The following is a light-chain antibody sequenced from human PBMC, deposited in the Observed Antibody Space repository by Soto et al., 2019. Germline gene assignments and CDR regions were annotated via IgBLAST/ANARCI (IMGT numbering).Light chain of an antibody. CDR3: QQYGSSPT. CDR2: DAS. CDR1: QSVTSSY. V-gene: IGKV3-20*01. J-gene: IGKJ5*01. Sequence: EIVLTQSPGTLSLSPGERAPLSCRASQSVTSSYLAWYQQKSGQAPRLLIYDASARASGVSARFSGSGSGTDFTLTISGLQAEDFAVYFCQQYGSSPTFGQGTRLEIK.